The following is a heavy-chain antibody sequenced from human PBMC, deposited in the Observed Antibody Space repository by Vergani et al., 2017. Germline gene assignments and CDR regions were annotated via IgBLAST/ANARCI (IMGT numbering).Heavy chain of an antibody. CDR2: IYSGDET. J-gene: IGHJ5*02. D-gene: IGHD3-10*01. CDR3: ARGNYYGSGTYVDP. Sequence: ELQLVESGGGLVQPGGSLRLSCAASGSTVSGHSMTWVRQAPGTGLAWVSHIYSGDETYYADSVKGRVTISSDTSKNTLHLQINNLRVEDTAVYYCARGNYYGSGTYVDPWGQGTLVTVSS. V-gene: IGHV3-66*02. CDR1: GSTVSGHS.